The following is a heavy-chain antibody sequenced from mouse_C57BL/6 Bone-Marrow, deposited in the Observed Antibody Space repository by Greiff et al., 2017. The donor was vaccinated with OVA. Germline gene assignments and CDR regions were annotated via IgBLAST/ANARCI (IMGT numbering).Heavy chain of an antibody. CDR1: GFTFSDYG. CDR2: ISNLAYSI. J-gene: IGHJ3*01. CDR3: ASTVVEGFAY. V-gene: IGHV5-15*01. Sequence: EVQGVESGGGLVQPGGSLKLSCAASGFTFSDYGMAWVRQAPRKGPEWVAFISNLAYSIYYADTVTGRFTISRENAKNTLYLEMSSLRSEDTAMYYCASTVVEGFAYWGQGTLVTVSA. D-gene: IGHD1-1*01.